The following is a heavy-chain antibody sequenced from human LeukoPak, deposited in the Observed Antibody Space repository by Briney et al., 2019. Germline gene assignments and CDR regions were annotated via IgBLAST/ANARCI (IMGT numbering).Heavy chain of an antibody. D-gene: IGHD6-13*01. J-gene: IGHJ4*02. CDR2: ISSSSSYI. CDR1: GFTFSSYS. CDR3: ARVAAAGTRIFDY. Sequence: GGSLRLSCAASGFTFSSYSMNRVRQAPGKGLEWGSSISSSSSYIYYADSVKGRFTISRDNVKNSLYLQMNSLRAEDTAVYYCARVAAAGTRIFDYWGQGTLVTVSS. V-gene: IGHV3-21*01.